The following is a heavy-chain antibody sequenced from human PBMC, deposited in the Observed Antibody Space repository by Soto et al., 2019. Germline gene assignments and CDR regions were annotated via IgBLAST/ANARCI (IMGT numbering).Heavy chain of an antibody. V-gene: IGHV1-69*01. D-gene: IGHD3-22*01. CDR2: IIPIFGTA. Sequence: QVQLVQSGAEVKKPGSSVKVSCKASGGTFSSYAISWVRQAPGQGLEWMGGIIPIFGTANYAQKFQGGVTITADESTSTAYMELSSLRSEDTAVYYCARASSGYYPTYYYYGMDVWGQGTTVTVSS. CDR1: GGTFSSYA. J-gene: IGHJ6*02. CDR3: ARASSGYYPTYYYYGMDV.